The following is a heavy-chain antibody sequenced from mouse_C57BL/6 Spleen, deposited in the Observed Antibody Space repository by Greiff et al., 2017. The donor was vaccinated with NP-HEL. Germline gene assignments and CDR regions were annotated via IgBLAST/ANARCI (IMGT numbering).Heavy chain of an antibody. CDR2: ISGGGGNT. D-gene: IGHD1-1*01. Sequence: EVMLVESGGGLVKPGGSLKLSCAASGFTFSSYTMSWVRQTPEKRLEWVATISGGGGNTYYPDSVTGRFTISRDNAKNTLYLQMSSLRSEDTALYYCARRYGSSYWYFDVWGTGTTVTVSS. CDR3: ARRYGSSYWYFDV. CDR1: GFTFSSYT. J-gene: IGHJ1*03. V-gene: IGHV5-9*01.